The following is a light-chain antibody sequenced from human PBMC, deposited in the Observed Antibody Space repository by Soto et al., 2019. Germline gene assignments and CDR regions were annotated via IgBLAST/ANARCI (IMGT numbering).Light chain of an antibody. J-gene: IGKJ5*01. V-gene: IGKV1-39*01. CDR3: QQSYSPSIT. Sequence: DIQMTQSPSSLSASVGDRVTITCRASQSISSYLNWYQQKPGKAPKLLIYAASSLQSGVPSRFSGSGSGTDFTLTISSLQPEDFATYYCQQSYSPSITSGQGTRLEIK. CDR1: QSISSY. CDR2: AAS.